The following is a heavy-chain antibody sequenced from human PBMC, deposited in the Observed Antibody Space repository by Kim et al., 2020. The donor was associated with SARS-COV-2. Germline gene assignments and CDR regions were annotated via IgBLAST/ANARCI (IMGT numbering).Heavy chain of an antibody. D-gene: IGHD2-8*01. CDR3: ARIVTIGHWYFDL. Sequence: GGSLRLSCAASGFTFSTYGMHWVRQAPEKRLEYVSAISSNGGQTFYADSVKGRFTISRDNSKNTLYLQMGTLRPEDTAVYYCARIVTIGHWYFDLWGRGTLVTFSS. J-gene: IGHJ2*01. CDR1: GFTFSTYG. V-gene: IGHV3-64*02. CDR2: ISSNGGQT.